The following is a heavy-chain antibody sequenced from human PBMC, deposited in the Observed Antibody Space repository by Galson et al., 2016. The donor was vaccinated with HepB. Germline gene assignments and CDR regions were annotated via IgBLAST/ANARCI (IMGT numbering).Heavy chain of an antibody. J-gene: IGHJ6*02. CDR1: GGSFSIHG. Sequence: SVKVSCKASGGSFSIHGINWVRQAPGQGLEWMGNIIPTFGTAHYAQQFQGRVTITADESTNTAYMELTSLRSEDTAVYYCARERGGHEDYLDVWGQGTTVTVSS. V-gene: IGHV1-69*13. D-gene: IGHD3-16*01. CDR3: ARERGGHEDYLDV. CDR2: IIPTFGTA.